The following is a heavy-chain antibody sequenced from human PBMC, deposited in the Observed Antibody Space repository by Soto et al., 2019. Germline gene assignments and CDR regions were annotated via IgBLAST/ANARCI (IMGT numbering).Heavy chain of an antibody. CDR3: ARAGENYGSGTFSPPLRYYFNS. V-gene: IGHV1-46*01. D-gene: IGHD3-10*01. J-gene: IGHJ4*02. Sequence: QVQLVQSGTEVKKPGASVNVSCKASGYTFTTHYMHWVRQAPGQGLEWMGIINPSGGLTTYALKFQGRVTMTSDTSTNTVYVELTSLRSEDTAIYFCARAGENYGSGTFSPPLRYYFNSWGQGTLVTVSS. CDR1: GYTFTTHY. CDR2: INPSGGLT.